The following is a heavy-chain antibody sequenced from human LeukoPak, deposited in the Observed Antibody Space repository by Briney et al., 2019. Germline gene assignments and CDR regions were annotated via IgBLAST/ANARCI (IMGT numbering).Heavy chain of an antibody. J-gene: IGHJ4*02. CDR3: ARGRIVVVYLDY. CDR1: GGSFNGYY. Sequence: ASETLSLTCAVYGGSFNGYYWSWIRQPPGKGLEWIGEINHSGSTNYNPSLKSRVTISVDTSKNQFSLKLSSVTAADTAVYYCARGRIVVVYLDYWGQATLVTVSS. D-gene: IGHD2-15*01. CDR2: INHSGST. V-gene: IGHV4-34*01.